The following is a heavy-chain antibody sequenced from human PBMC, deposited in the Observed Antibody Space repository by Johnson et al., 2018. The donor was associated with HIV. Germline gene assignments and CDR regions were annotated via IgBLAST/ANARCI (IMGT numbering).Heavy chain of an antibody. V-gene: IGHV3-30*02. J-gene: IGHJ3*02. CDR3: ASKTPVVEDAFDI. D-gene: IGHD2-2*01. Sequence: QEKLVESGGGVVQPGRSLRLSCAASGFTFSSYGMHWVRQAPGKGLEWVAFIRYDGSNKYYADSVKGRFTISRDNSKNTLYLQMNSLRAEDTAVYYCASKTPVVEDAFDIWGQGTMVTVSS. CDR1: GFTFSSYG. CDR2: IRYDGSNK.